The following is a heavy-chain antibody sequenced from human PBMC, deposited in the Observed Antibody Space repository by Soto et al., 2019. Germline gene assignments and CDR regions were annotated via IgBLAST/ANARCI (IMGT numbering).Heavy chain of an antibody. V-gene: IGHV3-11*04. J-gene: IGHJ4*02. CDR2: ISSSGSTI. CDR3: ARDLASTTIPNY. CDR1: VFTISDYY. Sequence: PGGSLRLSCAASVFTISDYYMSWIRQAPGKGLEWVSHISSSGSTIYYADSVKGRFTISRDNAKNSLYLQMNSLRAEDTAVYYCARDLASTTIPNYWGQGTLVTVSS. D-gene: IGHD4-17*01.